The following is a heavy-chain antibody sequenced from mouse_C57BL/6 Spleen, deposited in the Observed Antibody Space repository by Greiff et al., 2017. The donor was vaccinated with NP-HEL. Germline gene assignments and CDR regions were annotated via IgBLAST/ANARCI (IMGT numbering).Heavy chain of an antibody. CDR1: GYTFTSYD. V-gene: IGHV1-85*01. CDR3: ARSFITTVVATEAMDY. J-gene: IGHJ4*01. CDR2: IYPRDGST. Sequence: VKLQQSGPELVKPGASVKLSCKASGYTFTSYDINWVKQRPGQGLEWIGWIYPRDGSTKYNEKFKGKATLTVDTSSSTAYMELHSLTSEDSAVYFCARSFITTVVATEAMDYWGQGTSVTVSS. D-gene: IGHD1-1*01.